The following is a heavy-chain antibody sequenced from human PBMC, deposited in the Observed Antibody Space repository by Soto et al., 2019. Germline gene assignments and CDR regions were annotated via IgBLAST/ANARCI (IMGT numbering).Heavy chain of an antibody. CDR3: ARVSREYRRSSYRFDY. Sequence: QVQLVQSGAEVKKPGASVTASCKASGYTFTSYDINWLRQATGHGLEWMGWMNHNSCNTGYAQKFQGRVTMTRNTSISTAYMELSSLRSEDTAVYYCARVSREYRRSSYRFDYWGQGTLVPVSS. CDR1: GYTFTSYD. V-gene: IGHV1-8*01. J-gene: IGHJ4*02. CDR2: MNHNSCNT. D-gene: IGHD6-6*01.